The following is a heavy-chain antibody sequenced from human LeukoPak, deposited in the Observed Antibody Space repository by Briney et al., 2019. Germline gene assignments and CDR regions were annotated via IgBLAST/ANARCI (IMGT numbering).Heavy chain of an antibody. D-gene: IGHD3-3*01. J-gene: IGHJ6*02. Sequence: PSETLSLTCAVYGGSFSGYYWSWISQPPGKGLEWIGEINHSGSTNYNPSLKSRVTISVDTSKNQFSLKLSSVTAADTAVYYCARARDFWSGDYTGVRRAMDVWGQGTTVTVSS. CDR2: INHSGST. V-gene: IGHV4-34*01. CDR3: ARARDFWSGDYTGVRRAMDV. CDR1: GGSFSGYY.